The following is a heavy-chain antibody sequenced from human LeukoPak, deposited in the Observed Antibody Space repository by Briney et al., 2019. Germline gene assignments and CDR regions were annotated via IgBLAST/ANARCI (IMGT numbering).Heavy chain of an antibody. Sequence: SETLSLTCTVSGGSISSYYWSWIRQPAGKGLEWIGRFYSGGSADYNPSLKSRVTMSVDTSKNQFSLKLSSVTAADTAVYYCARVYSGYDLPGSLANYYFDYWGQGALVTVSS. D-gene: IGHD5-12*01. CDR1: GGSISSYY. CDR3: ARVYSGYDLPGSLANYYFDY. V-gene: IGHV4-4*07. CDR2: FYSGGSA. J-gene: IGHJ4*02.